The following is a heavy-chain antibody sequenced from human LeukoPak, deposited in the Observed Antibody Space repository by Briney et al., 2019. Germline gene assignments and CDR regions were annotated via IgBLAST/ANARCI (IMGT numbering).Heavy chain of an antibody. V-gene: IGHV3-30*02. D-gene: IGHD3-10*01. Sequence: GGSLRLSCATSGLTFSNYGMQWVRQAPGKGLEWVAFIGHDGNNEQYTDSLKGRFTISRDNSKNTLYLQMNSLGTEDTAVYYCAKDGAYYIDDNWGQGTLVTVSS. CDR3: AKDGAYYIDDN. CDR2: IGHDGNNE. CDR1: GLTFSNYG. J-gene: IGHJ4*02.